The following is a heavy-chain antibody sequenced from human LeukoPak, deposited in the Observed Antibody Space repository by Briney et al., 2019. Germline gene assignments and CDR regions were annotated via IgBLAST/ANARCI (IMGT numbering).Heavy chain of an antibody. CDR2: ISAYNGNT. J-gene: IGHJ3*02. CDR3: ARDLAMITFGGAPRDAFDI. D-gene: IGHD3-16*01. V-gene: IGHV1-18*04. Sequence: ASVKVSCKASGYTFTGYYMHWVRQAPGQALEWMGWISAYNGNTNYAQKLQGRVTMTTDTSTSTAYMELRSLRSDDTAVYYCARDLAMITFGGAPRDAFDIWGQGTMVTVSS. CDR1: GYTFTGYY.